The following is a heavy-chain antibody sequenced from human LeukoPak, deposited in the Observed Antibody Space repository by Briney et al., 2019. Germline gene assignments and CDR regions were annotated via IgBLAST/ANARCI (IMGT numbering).Heavy chain of an antibody. J-gene: IGHJ4*02. D-gene: IGHD6-19*01. CDR2: IWYDGSNK. Sequence: PGGPLRLSCAASGFTFSSYAMSWVRQAPGKGLEWVAVIWYDGSNKYYADSVKGRFTISRDNSKNTLYLQMNSLRAEDTAVYYCAREVGPYSSGWPFDYWGQGTLVTVSS. CDR1: GFTFSSYA. V-gene: IGHV3-33*08. CDR3: AREVGPYSSGWPFDY.